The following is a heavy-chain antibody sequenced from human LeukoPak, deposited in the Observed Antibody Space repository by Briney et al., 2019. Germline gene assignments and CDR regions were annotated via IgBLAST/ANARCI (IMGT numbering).Heavy chain of an antibody. CDR3: AKVKWKLIGYFDY. D-gene: IGHD1-20*01. V-gene: IGHV3-23*01. CDR1: GFAFTSYA. CDR2: LTGDGNT. J-gene: IGHJ4*02. Sequence: GGSLRLSCAASGFAFTSYAMSWVRQAPGKGLEWVSVLTGDGNTYYADSVKGRFTNSRDDSKNTLFLQMNSLRAEDTAVYFCAKVKWKLIGYFDYWGQGTLVTVSS.